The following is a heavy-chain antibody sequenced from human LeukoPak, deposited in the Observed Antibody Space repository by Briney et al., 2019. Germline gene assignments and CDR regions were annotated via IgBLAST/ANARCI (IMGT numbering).Heavy chain of an antibody. Sequence: SQTLSLTCAVSGGSISSGGYSWSWIRQPPGKGLEWIGYIYHSGSTYYNPSLKSRVTISVDTSKNQFSLKLSSVTAADTAVYYCARDGRGGGLDYWGQGTLVTVSS. CDR3: ARDGRGGGLDY. CDR1: GGSISSGGYS. CDR2: IYHSGST. V-gene: IGHV4-30-2*05. D-gene: IGHD2-15*01. J-gene: IGHJ4*02.